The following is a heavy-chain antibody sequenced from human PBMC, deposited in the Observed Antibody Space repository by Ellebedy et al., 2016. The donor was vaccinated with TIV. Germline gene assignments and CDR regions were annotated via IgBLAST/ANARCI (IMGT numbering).Heavy chain of an antibody. CDR1: GFTFSTHW. CDR2: INTDGSST. CDR3: ARVRPRSVWHDAFDI. D-gene: IGHD3-16*01. Sequence: PGGSLRLSCAASGFTFSTHWMHWVRQAPGKGLVWLSSINTDGSSTNYADSVKGRFTISRDNAKNKLYLQLNSLRAEDTSVYYCARVRPRSVWHDAFDIWGQGTMVTVSS. J-gene: IGHJ3*02. V-gene: IGHV3-74*01.